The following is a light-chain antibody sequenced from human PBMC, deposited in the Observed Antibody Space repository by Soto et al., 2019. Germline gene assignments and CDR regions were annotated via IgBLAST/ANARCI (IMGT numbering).Light chain of an antibody. J-gene: IGKJ4*01. CDR1: QSISSCF. Sequence: EFVLTQSPGKLSLSPGERATLSCRASQSISSCFLAWYQQKPGQAPRLLIYGASHRGTGIPDRFSGSGSETDFTLTISRLEPEDFEVYYCQQYGSSPPITFGGGTKVEIK. CDR3: QQYGSSPPIT. V-gene: IGKV3-20*01. CDR2: GAS.